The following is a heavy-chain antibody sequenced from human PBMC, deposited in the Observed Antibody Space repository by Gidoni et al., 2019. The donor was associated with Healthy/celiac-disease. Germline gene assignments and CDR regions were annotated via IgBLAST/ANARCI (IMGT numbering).Heavy chain of an antibody. CDR3: ARDPAPVSARSYYYYYMDV. V-gene: IGHV3-33*01. CDR1: GFPFSSYG. CDR2: IWYDGSNK. D-gene: IGHD2-2*01. J-gene: IGHJ6*03. Sequence: QVQLVESGGGVVQPGRSLRLSCAASGFPFSSYGMHWVRQAPGKGLEWVAVIWYDGSNKYYADSVKGRFTISRDNSKNTLYLQMNSLRAEDTAVYYCARDPAPVSARSYYYYYMDVWGKGTTVTVSS.